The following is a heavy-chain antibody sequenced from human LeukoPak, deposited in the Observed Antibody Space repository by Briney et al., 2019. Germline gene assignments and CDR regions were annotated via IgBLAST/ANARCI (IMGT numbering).Heavy chain of an antibody. CDR2: INPNSGGT. CDR1: GYTFTGYH. V-gene: IGHV1-2*02. CDR3: ARPELPHDDWLLYF. D-gene: IGHD3-9*01. Sequence: ASVKVSCKASGYTFTGYHMHWVRQAPGQGLEWMGWINPNSGGTNYAQKFQGRVTMTRDTSISTAYMELSRLRSDDTAVYYCARPELPHDDWLLYFWGQGTLVTVSS. J-gene: IGHJ4*02.